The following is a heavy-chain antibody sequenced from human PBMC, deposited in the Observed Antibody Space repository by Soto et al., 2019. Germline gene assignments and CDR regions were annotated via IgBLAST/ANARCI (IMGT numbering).Heavy chain of an antibody. CDR2: IYYSGST. J-gene: IGHJ6*03. CDR1: GGSISSSSSY. CDR3: ARLFGYYYYMDV. Sequence: SETLSLTCTVAGGSISSSSSYWGWIRQPPGKGLEWIGSIYYSGSTYYNPSLKSRVTISVDTSKNQFSLKLSSVTAADTAVYYCARLFGYYYYMDVWGKGTTVTVSS. D-gene: IGHD3-16*01. V-gene: IGHV4-39*01.